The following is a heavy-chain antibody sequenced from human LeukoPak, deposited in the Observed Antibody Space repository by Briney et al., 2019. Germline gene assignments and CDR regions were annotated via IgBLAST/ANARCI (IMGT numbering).Heavy chain of an antibody. V-gene: IGHV3-53*01. CDR1: GFTVTSNY. J-gene: IGHJ4*02. D-gene: IGHD6-19*01. Sequence: GGSLRLSCAASGFTVTSNYMSWVRHPPAKGLGWVSFIYSGGTTFYADPVKGRFTISRDTSRNTVYLQMNSVRADDTAVYYCTKLKGWYGDGYFDYWGRGIVVTVSS. CDR2: IYSGGTT. CDR3: TKLKGWYGDGYFDY.